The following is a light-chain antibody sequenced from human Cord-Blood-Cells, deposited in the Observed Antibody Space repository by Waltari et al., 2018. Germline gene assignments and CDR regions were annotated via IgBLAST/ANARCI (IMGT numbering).Light chain of an antibody. CDR2: AAS. CDR1: QSISSY. J-gene: IGKJ3*01. CDR3: QQSYSTPFT. Sequence: DIQMTQSPSSLSASVGDRVTITCRASQSISSYLNWYQQKPGKAPKLLIYAASSLQSGVPARFSGSGSVTDFTLTISSLQPEDFATYYCQQSYSTPFTFGPGTKVEIK. V-gene: IGKV1-39*01.